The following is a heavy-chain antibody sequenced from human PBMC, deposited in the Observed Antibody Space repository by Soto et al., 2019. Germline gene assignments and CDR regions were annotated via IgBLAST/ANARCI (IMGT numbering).Heavy chain of an antibody. D-gene: IGHD6-19*01. CDR1: GFTFSNAW. CDR3: TTTTTGFPIAVAGPTNYYYYYGMDV. J-gene: IGHJ6*02. Sequence: GGSLRLSCAASGFTFSNAWMSWVRQAPGKGLEWVGRIKSKTDGGTTDYAAPVKGRFTISRDDSKNTLYLQMNSLKTEDTAVYYCTTTTTGFPIAVAGPTNYYYYYGMDVWGQGTTVTVSS. CDR2: IKSKTDGGTT. V-gene: IGHV3-15*01.